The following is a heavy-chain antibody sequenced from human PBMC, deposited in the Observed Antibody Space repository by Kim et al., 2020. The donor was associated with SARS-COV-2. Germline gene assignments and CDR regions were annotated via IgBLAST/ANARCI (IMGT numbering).Heavy chain of an antibody. CDR1: GGSISSSSYY. CDR3: ASHPLSSSPLRYFDL. J-gene: IGHJ2*01. Sequence: SETLSLTCTVSGGSISSSSYYWGWIRQPPGKGLEWIGSIYYSGSTYYNPSLKSRVTISVDTSKNQFSLKLSSVTAADTAVYYCASHPLSSSPLRYFDLWGRGTLVTVSS. CDR2: IYYSGST. V-gene: IGHV4-39*01. D-gene: IGHD6-6*01.